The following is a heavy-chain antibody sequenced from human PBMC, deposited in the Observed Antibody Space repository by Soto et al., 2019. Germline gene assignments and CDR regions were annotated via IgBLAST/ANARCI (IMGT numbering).Heavy chain of an antibody. CDR3: ARTRGYCSGRSCYPLDP. D-gene: IGHD2-15*01. CDR1: GYSFTAYD. J-gene: IGHJ5*02. Sequence: QVQLVQSGAGGQKPGATANISCKASGYSFTAYDMHWVRQPPGQSLEWVGWINTATGDTKYSPRFQGRVTLPRDTSAATPYMGFPRLPSEDTAVYYRARTRGYCSGRSCYPLDPWGQGTLVTVSS. CDR2: INTATGDT. V-gene: IGHV1-3*04.